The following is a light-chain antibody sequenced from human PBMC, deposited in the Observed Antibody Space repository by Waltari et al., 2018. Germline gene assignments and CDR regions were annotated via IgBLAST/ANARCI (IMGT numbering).Light chain of an antibody. CDR3: AAWDDSLNGWV. CDR1: SSNIGSNT. J-gene: IGLJ3*02. Sequence: QSVLTQPPSASGTPGLRVTISCSGSSSNIGSNTGNWYKHLPGRAPKLLIYGNDQRPSGAPALISAPKSGSSASLAINGLQSEDEADYYCAAWDDSLNGWVFGGGTKLTVL. V-gene: IGLV1-44*01. CDR2: GND.